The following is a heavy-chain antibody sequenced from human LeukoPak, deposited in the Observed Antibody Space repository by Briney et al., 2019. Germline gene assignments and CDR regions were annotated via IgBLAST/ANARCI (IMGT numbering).Heavy chain of an antibody. D-gene: IGHD1-14*01. CDR2: SSTTGTDI. CDR1: GFTFNNYY. V-gene: IGHV3-11*04. Sequence: GGSLRLSGAASGFTFNNYYLSWIRQAPGKGLEWVSYSSTTGTDIYYADSVKGRFTISRDNAKNSLYLQMNSLRAEDTAVYYCAREGNQLAHYMDVWGKGTTVTVSS. CDR3: AREGNQLAHYMDV. J-gene: IGHJ6*03.